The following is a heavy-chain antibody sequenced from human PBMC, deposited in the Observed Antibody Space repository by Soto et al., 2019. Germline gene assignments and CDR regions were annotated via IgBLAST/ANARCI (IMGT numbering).Heavy chain of an antibody. CDR3: VSYRGAFYFDH. V-gene: IGHV4-59*01. D-gene: IGHD4-4*01. CDR1: GGSMSSNY. J-gene: IGHJ4*02. CDR2: VYYGGT. Sequence: LSLTCTVSGGSMSSNYWSWIRQSPAKGLEWIGFVYYGGTNYNPSFESRVTMSVDTPKKQFSLELSDVTAADTAVYYCVSYRGAFYFDHWGQGTLVTVSS.